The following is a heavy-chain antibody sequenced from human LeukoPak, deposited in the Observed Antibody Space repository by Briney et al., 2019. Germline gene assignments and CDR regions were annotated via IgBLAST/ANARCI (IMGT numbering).Heavy chain of an antibody. J-gene: IGHJ4*02. D-gene: IGHD6-19*01. Sequence: GGSLRLSCAASGFTFSSYAMSWVRQAPGKGLEWVSAISGSDGSTYYADSVKGRFTISRDNSKNTLYLQMNSLRAEDTAVYYCAKRDAVADFFDYWGQGTLVTVSS. CDR1: GFTFSSYA. V-gene: IGHV3-23*01. CDR2: ISGSDGST. CDR3: AKRDAVADFFDY.